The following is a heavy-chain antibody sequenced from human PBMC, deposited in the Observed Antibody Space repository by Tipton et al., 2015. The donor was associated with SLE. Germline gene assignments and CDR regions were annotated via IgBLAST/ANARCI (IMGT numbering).Heavy chain of an antibody. CDR3: ASNADAFDI. D-gene: IGHD2-2*01. CDR1: GFTFSSYS. V-gene: IGHV3-21*01. CDR2: ISSSSSSI. J-gene: IGHJ3*02. Sequence: SLRLSCAASGFTFSSYSMNWVRQAPGKGLEWVSSISSSSSSIYYADSVKGRFTISRDNAKNSLYLQMNSLRAEDTAVYYCASNADAFDIWGQGTMVTVSS.